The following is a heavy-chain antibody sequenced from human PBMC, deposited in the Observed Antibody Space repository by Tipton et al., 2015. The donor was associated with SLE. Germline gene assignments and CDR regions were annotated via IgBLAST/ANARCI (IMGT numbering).Heavy chain of an antibody. J-gene: IGHJ6*02. D-gene: IGHD4-17*01. Sequence: TLSLTCTVSGGSISSSTYYWGWIRQPPGKGLEWIGNIYYSGSTYYNASLRSRVTISVDTSKNQFSLKLRSVTAADAAVYYCAREACYGDYGECHHYFYDVDVWGQGTTVTVSS. V-gene: IGHV4-39*07. CDR1: GGSISSSTYY. CDR2: IYYSGST. CDR3: AREACYGDYGECHHYFYDVDV.